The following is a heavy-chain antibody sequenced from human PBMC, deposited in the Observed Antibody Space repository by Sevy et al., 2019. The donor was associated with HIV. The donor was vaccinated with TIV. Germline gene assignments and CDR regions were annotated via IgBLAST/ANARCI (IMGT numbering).Heavy chain of an antibody. J-gene: IGHJ6*02. CDR3: ARERDILVVVAATTLPLDHHYYYGMDV. V-gene: IGHV1-69*13. D-gene: IGHD2-15*01. CDR1: GGTFSSYA. Sequence: VKVSCKASGGTFSSYAISWVRQAPGQGLEWKGGIIPIFRTANYSQKFQGRVTISADESTSTAYMELSRLRSVDTAVYYCARERDILVVVAATTLPLDHHYYYGMDVWGQGTTVLVSS. CDR2: IIPIFRTA.